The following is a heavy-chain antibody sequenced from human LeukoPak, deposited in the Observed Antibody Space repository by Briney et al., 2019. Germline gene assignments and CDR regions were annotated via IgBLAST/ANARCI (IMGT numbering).Heavy chain of an antibody. V-gene: IGHV4-34*01. D-gene: IGHD1-26*01. J-gene: IGHJ4*02. CDR1: GGSFSGYY. CDR3: ARARSGKWGFDY. Sequence: PSETLSLTCTVYGGSFSGYYWSWIRQPPGRGLEWIGEINHSGCINYNPSLKSRVTISVDTSKNQFSLKLSSVTAADTAVYYCARARSGKWGFDYWGQGTLVTVSS. CDR2: INHSGCI.